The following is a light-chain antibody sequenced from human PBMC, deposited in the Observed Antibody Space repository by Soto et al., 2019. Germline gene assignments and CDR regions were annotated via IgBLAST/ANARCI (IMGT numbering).Light chain of an antibody. J-gene: IGKJ1*01. Sequence: EIVLTQSPGTLSLSPGERATLSCRASHSFSSSFLAWYQQKPGQAPRLLIYGASSRATGIPERFSGSGSGTDFTLTISXLDAEDFGMYYCQHHAGSPAFGQGTKVDIK. CDR3: QHHAGSPA. CDR1: HSFSSSF. V-gene: IGKV3-20*01. CDR2: GAS.